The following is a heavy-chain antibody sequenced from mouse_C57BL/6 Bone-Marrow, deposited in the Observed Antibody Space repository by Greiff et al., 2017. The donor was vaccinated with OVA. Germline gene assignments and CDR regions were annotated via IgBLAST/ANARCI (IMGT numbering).Heavy chain of an antibody. CDR2: ISNGGGST. J-gene: IGHJ4*01. V-gene: IGHV5-12*01. D-gene: IGHD2-2*01. CDR1: GFTFSDYY. CDR3: ARPQPGLYARDY. Sequence: EVKLMESGGGLVQPGGSLKLSCAASGFTFSDYYMYWVRQTPEKRLEWVAYISNGGGSTYYPDTVKGRFTISRDNAKNTLYLQMSRLKSEDTAMYYCARPQPGLYARDYWGQGTSVTVSA.